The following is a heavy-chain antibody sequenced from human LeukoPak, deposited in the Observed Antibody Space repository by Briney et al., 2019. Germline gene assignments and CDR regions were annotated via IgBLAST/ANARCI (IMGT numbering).Heavy chain of an antibody. D-gene: IGHD3-22*01. Sequence: GGSLRLSCAASGFTFSNAWMNWVRQAPGKGLEWVGRIKSKTDGGTTDYAAPVKGRFTISRDNSKNTLYLQMNSLRAEDTAVYYCARDDPIEDSSGSVGFDYWGQGTLVTVSS. CDR3: ARDDPIEDSSGSVGFDY. CDR2: IKSKTDGGTT. J-gene: IGHJ4*02. V-gene: IGHV3-15*07. CDR1: GFTFSNAW.